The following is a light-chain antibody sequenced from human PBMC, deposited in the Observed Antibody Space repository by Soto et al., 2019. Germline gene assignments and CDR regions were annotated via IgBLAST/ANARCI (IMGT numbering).Light chain of an antibody. CDR2: GAS. Sequence: PGERVTLSCRASPSVSSSYLTWNQQKPGQAPRLLIYGASTRATSIPARFSGSGSGTDFTLTISSLQSEDFAGYYCQQDYTLPLWAFGQGTKVDIK. CDR3: QQDYTLPLWA. J-gene: IGKJ1*01. CDR1: PSVSSSY. V-gene: IGKV3D-7*01.